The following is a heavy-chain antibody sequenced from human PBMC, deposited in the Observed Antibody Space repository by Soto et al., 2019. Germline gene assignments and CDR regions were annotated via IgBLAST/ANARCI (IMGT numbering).Heavy chain of an antibody. Sequence: SDTLSLTCTVSGGSISSYYWSWIRQPPGKGLEWIGYIYYSGSTNYNPSLKSRVTISVDTSKNQFSLKLSSVTAADTAVYYCARADFWSGYYTGPFDYWGQGTLVTVS. CDR3: ARADFWSGYYTGPFDY. CDR2: IYYSGST. D-gene: IGHD3-3*01. V-gene: IGHV4-59*01. J-gene: IGHJ4*02. CDR1: GGSISSYY.